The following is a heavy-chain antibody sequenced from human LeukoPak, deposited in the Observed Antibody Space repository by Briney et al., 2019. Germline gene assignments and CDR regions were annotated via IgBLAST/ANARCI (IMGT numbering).Heavy chain of an antibody. CDR2: IYHSGST. CDR3: ARWLSAFADY. CDR1: GYSISSGYY. Sequence: SETLSLTCTVSGYSISSGYYWGWIRQPPGKGLEWIGSIYHSGSTYYKPSLKSRVTISVDTSKNQFSLKLSSVTAADTAVYYCARWLSAFADYWGQGTLVTVSS. D-gene: IGHD5-12*01. J-gene: IGHJ4*02. V-gene: IGHV4-38-2*02.